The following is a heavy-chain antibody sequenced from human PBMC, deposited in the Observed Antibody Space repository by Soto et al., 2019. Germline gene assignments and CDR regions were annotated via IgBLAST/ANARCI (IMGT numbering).Heavy chain of an antibody. CDR1: GGSISSYY. J-gene: IGHJ5*02. V-gene: IGHV4-59*01. CDR2: IYYSGST. Sequence: QVQLQESGPGLVKPSETLSLTCTVSGGSISSYYWSWIRQPPGKRLEWIGYIYYSGSTNYNPSLKSRVTISVDTSKNQFSLKLSSVTAADTAVYYCARDKVYYDSSGYSNWFDPWGQGTLVTVSS. CDR3: ARDKVYYDSSGYSNWFDP. D-gene: IGHD3-22*01.